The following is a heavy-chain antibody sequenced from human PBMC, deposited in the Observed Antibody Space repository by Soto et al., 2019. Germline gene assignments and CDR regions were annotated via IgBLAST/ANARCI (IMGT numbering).Heavy chain of an antibody. V-gene: IGHV4-59*01. Sequence: VSRTCTVCGGSKISYYWSSFRQTPGKGLEWIGYIYYSGSTNYNPSLKSRVTISVDTSKNQFSLKLSSVTAADTAVYYCARYRTSDILDWFREPGLHASWICAYWGHGTLVTVSS. CDR3: ARYRTSDILDWFREPGLHASWICAY. J-gene: IGHJ4*01. CDR2: IYYSGST. CDR1: GGSKISYY. D-gene: IGHD3-3*01.